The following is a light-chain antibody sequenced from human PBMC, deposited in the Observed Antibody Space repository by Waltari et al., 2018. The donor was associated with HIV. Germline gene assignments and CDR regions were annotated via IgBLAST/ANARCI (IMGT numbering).Light chain of an antibody. CDR3: QQYNNWPPWT. CDR1: ESVSSN. CDR2: CAS. V-gene: IGKV3-15*01. J-gene: IGKJ1*01. Sequence: ETVMTQSPPTLSVSPGESATLSCRASESVSSNLAWYQQKPGQSPRLLIYCASIRPTDIPARFSGSGSGTEFTLTISNLQSEDFAVYYCQQYNNWPPWTFGQGTKVEI.